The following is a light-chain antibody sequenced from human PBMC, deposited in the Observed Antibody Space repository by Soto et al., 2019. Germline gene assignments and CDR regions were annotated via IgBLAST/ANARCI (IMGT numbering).Light chain of an antibody. Sequence: DIQLTQSPSFLSASVGDRVTITCRASQGISSYFAWYQQKPGKAPKLLIYAVSTLQSGVPSRFSGSASGTXXXXXIXXXQPEDFATYYCQQLNSYRLTFGGGTKVEIK. V-gene: IGKV1-9*01. CDR3: QQLNSYRLT. J-gene: IGKJ4*01. CDR1: QGISSY. CDR2: AVS.